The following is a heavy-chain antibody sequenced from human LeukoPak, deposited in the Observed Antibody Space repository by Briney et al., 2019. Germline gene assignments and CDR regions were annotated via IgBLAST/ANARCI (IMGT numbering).Heavy chain of an antibody. Sequence: ASVKVSCKASGYTFNNFDINWVRQATGQGLEWMGWMHPISGNTGYAQKFQGRVTMTRNTSISTAYMELSSLRSEDTAVYYCVRVSFDSSGNKINFDYWGHGTLVTVSS. CDR2: MHPISGNT. V-gene: IGHV1-8*01. CDR1: GYTFNNFD. D-gene: IGHD2-15*01. CDR3: VRVSFDSSGNKINFDY. J-gene: IGHJ4*01.